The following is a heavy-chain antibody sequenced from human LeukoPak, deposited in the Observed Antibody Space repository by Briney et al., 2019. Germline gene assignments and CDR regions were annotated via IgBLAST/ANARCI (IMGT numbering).Heavy chain of an antibody. D-gene: IGHD2-2*01. Sequence: GATVKVSCKASGGTFSSYAISWVRQAPGQGLEWMGGIIPLFGTANYAQKFQGRVTLTADESTSTAYMKLSSLRSEDTAVYYSARGERYCSSTSCYNYYYMDVWGKGTTVTVS. V-gene: IGHV1-69*13. CDR2: IIPLFGTA. CDR3: ARGERYCSSTSCYNYYYMDV. J-gene: IGHJ6*03. CDR1: GGTFSSYA.